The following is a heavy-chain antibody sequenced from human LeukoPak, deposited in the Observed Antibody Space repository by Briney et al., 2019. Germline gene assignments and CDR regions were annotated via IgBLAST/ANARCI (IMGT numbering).Heavy chain of an antibody. D-gene: IGHD2-2*01. CDR2: INHRGNT. J-gene: IGHJ6*02. Sequence: PSETLSLTCAISGGSFSGYFWSWIRQPPGKGLEWIGEINHRGNTDYNPSLESRVAISVDSSKSQFSLQLSSVTAADTAVYYCARVSCSSTSCHYYYGMDVWGQGTTVTVSS. CDR1: GGSFSGYF. V-gene: IGHV4-34*01. CDR3: ARVSCSSTSCHYYYGMDV.